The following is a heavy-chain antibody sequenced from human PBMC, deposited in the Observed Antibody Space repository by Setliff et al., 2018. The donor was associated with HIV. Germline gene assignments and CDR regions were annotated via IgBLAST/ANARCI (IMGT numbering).Heavy chain of an antibody. CDR1: GFTFSTYW. Sequence: PGESLKISCEASGFTFSTYWMSWVRQAPGKGLEWVANIKKDGSEKFYVDSVKGRFTISRDNAKNSLSLQMNSLRADDTAVYYCARDQHPQGGFPDYWGQGTLVTVSS. J-gene: IGHJ4*02. D-gene: IGHD5-12*01. CDR3: ARDQHPQGGFPDY. V-gene: IGHV3-7*01. CDR2: IKKDGSEK.